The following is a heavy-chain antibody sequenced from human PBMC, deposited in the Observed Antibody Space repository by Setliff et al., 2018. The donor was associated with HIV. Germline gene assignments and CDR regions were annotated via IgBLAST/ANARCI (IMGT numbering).Heavy chain of an antibody. J-gene: IGHJ4*02. V-gene: IGHV4-38-2*01. D-gene: IGHD1-1*01. CDR2: IYHSGST. CDR3: ARGGDGYNPGGGTFDH. CDR1: GYSISRDHY. Sequence: SETLSLTCAVSGYSISRDHYGAWIRQPPGKGLEYIGNIYHSGSTFYNPSLKSRVTISADTSKNQFSLRLKSVTAAETAVYYCARGGDGYNPGGGTFDHWGQGTLVTVSS.